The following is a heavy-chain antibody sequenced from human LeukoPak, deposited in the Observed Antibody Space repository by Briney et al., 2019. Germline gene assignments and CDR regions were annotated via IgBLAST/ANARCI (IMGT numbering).Heavy chain of an antibody. J-gene: IGHJ3*02. CDR3: ARDDSPDTSDSFLDAYAI. V-gene: IGHV3-7*03. Sequence: GGSLRLSCAASGFTFSGYWMARVRQAPGKGLEWVGNIRQDGNEKNYVGSVKARFTISRDNAKNSLYLQMNSLRAEDTAVYYCARDDSPDTSDSFLDAYAIWGQGTLVTVSS. CDR2: IRQDGNEK. CDR1: GFTFSGYW. D-gene: IGHD3-3*01.